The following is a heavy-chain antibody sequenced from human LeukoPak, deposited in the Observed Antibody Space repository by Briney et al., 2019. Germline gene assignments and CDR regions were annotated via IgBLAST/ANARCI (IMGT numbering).Heavy chain of an antibody. V-gene: IGHV1-2*02. J-gene: IGHJ4*02. D-gene: IGHD5-18*01. Sequence: ASVKVSCKTSGYTFTDYYMHWVRQAPGQGLEWMGWINPNSGGTNYAQKFQGRVTMTRDTSISTAYMELSRLRSDDTAVYYCARDRSKPRGYSYGYWGQGTLVTVSS. CDR3: ARDRSKPRGYSYGY. CDR2: INPNSGGT. CDR1: GYTFTDYY.